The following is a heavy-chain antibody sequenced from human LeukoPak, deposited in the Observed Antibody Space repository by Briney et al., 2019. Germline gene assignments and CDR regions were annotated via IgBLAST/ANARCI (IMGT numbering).Heavy chain of an antibody. CDR3: ARRFYGLETYPLTFDC. CDR1: GFNFSNQY. V-gene: IGHV3-53*01. D-gene: IGHD3-10*01. J-gene: IGHJ4*02. CDR2: IYAYDST. Sequence: GGSLRLSCAASGFNFSNQYMTWVRQAPGKGLEWVAVIYAYDSTYYAESVKGRSTISRDTSKNTLYLQMNNLRADDTAVYYCARRFYGLETYPLTFDCWGQGALVTVSS.